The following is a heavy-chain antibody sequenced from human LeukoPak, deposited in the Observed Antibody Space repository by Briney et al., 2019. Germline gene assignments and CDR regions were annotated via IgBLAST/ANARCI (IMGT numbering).Heavy chain of an antibody. CDR2: IRYDGSNK. CDR1: GFTFNNYD. D-gene: IGHD3-3*01. CDR3: AKDAILDY. Sequence: GGSLRLSCAASGFTFNNYDMHWVRQTPGKGLEWVAFIRYDGSNKSYADSVKGRFTISRDTSKNTLYLRMNSLRAEDTAVYYCAKDAILDYWGQGTLVTVSS. J-gene: IGHJ4*02. V-gene: IGHV3-30*02.